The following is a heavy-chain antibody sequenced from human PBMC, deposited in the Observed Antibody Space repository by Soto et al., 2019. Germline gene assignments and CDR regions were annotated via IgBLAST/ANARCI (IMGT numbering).Heavy chain of an antibody. Sequence: SVKVSFKGSGGTFSSYASSWVRQAPGKGVEWMGGIIPIFGTANYAQKFQGRVTITADKSTSTAYMELSSLRSEDTAVYYCARRDDSSGYYTTPYYYGRDVWGQGTTVTVSS. CDR3: ARRDDSSGYYTTPYYYGRDV. CDR1: GGTFSSYA. CDR2: IIPIFGTA. D-gene: IGHD3-22*01. V-gene: IGHV1-69*06. J-gene: IGHJ6*02.